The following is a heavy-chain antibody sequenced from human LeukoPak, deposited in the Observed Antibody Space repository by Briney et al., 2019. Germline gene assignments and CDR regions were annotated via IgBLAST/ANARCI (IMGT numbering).Heavy chain of an antibody. V-gene: IGHV4-30-2*03. Sequence: SQTLSLTCTVSGGSISSSGYSWSWIRQPPGKGLEWIGYIYHSGTTYYSPSLKSRVTISVDTSKNQFSLKLSSVTAADTAVYYCARRGAYNWNYHWFDPWGQGTLVTVSS. CDR1: GGSISSSGYS. CDR2: IYHSGTT. J-gene: IGHJ5*02. D-gene: IGHD1-7*01. CDR3: ARRGAYNWNYHWFDP.